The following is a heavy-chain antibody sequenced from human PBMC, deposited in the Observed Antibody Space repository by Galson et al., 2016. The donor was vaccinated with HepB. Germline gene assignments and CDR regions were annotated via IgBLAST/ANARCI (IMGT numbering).Heavy chain of an antibody. CDR3: ATWIAARPLHYYGMDV. J-gene: IGHJ6*02. CDR2: ISGSGGNT. V-gene: IGHV3-23*01. D-gene: IGHD6-13*01. Sequence: SLRLSCAASGFSFSSYTMTWVRQAPGKGLEWVSGISGSGGNTYYADSVKGRFTISRDNSKNTLYLQMNSLRAEDTAVYYCATWIAARPLHYYGMDVWGQGTTVTVSS. CDR1: GFSFSSYT.